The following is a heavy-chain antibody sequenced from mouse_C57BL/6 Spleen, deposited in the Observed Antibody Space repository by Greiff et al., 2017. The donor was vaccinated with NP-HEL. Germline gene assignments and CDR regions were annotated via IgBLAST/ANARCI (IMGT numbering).Heavy chain of an antibody. V-gene: IGHV5-9*01. Sequence: EVNVVESGGGLVKPGGSLKLSCAASGFTFSSYTMSWVRQTPEKRLEWVATISGGGGNTYYPDSVKGRFTISRDNAKNTLYLQMSSLRSEDTALYYCARQRPGTRYFDVWGTGTTVTVSS. CDR1: GFTFSSYT. CDR2: ISGGGGNT. J-gene: IGHJ1*03. D-gene: IGHD4-1*01. CDR3: ARQRPGTRYFDV.